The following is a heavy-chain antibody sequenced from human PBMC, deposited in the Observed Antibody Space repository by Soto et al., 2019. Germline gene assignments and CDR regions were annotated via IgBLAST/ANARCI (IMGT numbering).Heavy chain of an antibody. CDR1: GGSISSGGYY. J-gene: IGHJ6*02. D-gene: IGHD6-13*01. V-gene: IGHV4-31*03. Sequence: SETLSLTCTVSGGSISSGGYYWSWIRQHPGKGLEWIGYIYYSGSTYYNPSLKSRVTISVDTSKNQFSLKLSSVTAADTAVYYCARTPPAGTTLGYYYYYGMDVWGQGTTVTVSS. CDR2: IYYSGST. CDR3: ARTPPAGTTLGYYYYYGMDV.